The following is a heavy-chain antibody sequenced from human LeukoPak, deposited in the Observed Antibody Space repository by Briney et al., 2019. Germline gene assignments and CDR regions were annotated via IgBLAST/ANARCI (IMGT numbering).Heavy chain of an antibody. V-gene: IGHV3-21*01. CDR3: ARDSGGYDPVDY. Sequence: PGGSVTLSCAASGFTFSSYSIDWVRQAPGKGLEWVSSISSSSSYIYYADSVKGRFTISRDNAKNSLYLQMNSLRAEDTAVYYCARDSGGYDPVDYWGQGTLVTVSS. J-gene: IGHJ4*02. CDR1: GFTFSSYS. CDR2: ISSSSSYI. D-gene: IGHD5-12*01.